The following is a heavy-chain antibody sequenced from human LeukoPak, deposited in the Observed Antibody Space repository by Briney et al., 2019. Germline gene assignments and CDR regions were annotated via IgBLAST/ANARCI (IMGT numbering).Heavy chain of an antibody. Sequence: SQTLSLTCAISGDSVSTDSGAWNWIRQSPSRGLEWLGRTYYRPKWYYDYAVSMKSRITINPDTSKNQFSLHLNSATPEDTAVYYCAREGRNFFDPWGQGTLVTVSS. J-gene: IGHJ5*02. CDR1: GDSVSTDSGA. CDR3: AREGRNFFDP. V-gene: IGHV6-1*01. CDR2: TYYRPKWYY.